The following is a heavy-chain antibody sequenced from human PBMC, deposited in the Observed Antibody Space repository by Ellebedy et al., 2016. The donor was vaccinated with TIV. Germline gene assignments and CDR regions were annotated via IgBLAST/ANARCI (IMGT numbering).Heavy chain of an antibody. V-gene: IGHV2-70*12. CDR2: IDWDDDK. D-gene: IGHD6-19*01. J-gene: IGHJ5*02. CDR1: GFSLSTSEVG. CDR3: VRAYASGSNWFDP. Sequence: SGPTLVKPTQTLTLTCTFSGFSLSTSEVGVSWIRQPPGKALEWLARIDWDDDKFYSASLETRLTISKDTSKNQVVLMMTNMDPMDTATYYCVRAYASGSNWFDPWGQGTLVTVSS.